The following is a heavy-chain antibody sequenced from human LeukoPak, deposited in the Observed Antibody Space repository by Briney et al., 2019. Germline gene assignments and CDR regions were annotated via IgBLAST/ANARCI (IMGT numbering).Heavy chain of an antibody. CDR2: IWYDGSNK. Sequence: GGSLRLSCAASGFTFSSYGMHWVRQAPGKGLEWVAVIWYDGSNKYYADSVKGRFTISRDNSKNTLYLQMNSLRAEDTAVYFCAKCAYYDSSGYQISGYYFDYWGQGTLVTVSS. V-gene: IGHV3-33*06. D-gene: IGHD3-22*01. CDR3: AKCAYYDSSGYQISGYYFDY. CDR1: GFTFSSYG. J-gene: IGHJ4*02.